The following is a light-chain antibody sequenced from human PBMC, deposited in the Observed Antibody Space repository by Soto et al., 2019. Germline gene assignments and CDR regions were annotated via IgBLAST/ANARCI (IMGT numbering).Light chain of an antibody. Sequence: QSALTQPASVSGSPGQSITISCTGTSSDVCGYNYVSWYQQHTGKAPKLMIYDVSDRPSGVSNRFSGSKSGNTASLTISGRQAEDEADYYCCSYTTSNTLVFGGGTKVTVL. CDR3: CSYTTSNTLV. CDR2: DVS. CDR1: SSDVCGYNY. V-gene: IGLV2-14*03. J-gene: IGLJ2*01.